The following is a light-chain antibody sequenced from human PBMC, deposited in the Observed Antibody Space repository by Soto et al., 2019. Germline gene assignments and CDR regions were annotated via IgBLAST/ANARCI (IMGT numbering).Light chain of an antibody. V-gene: IGLV2-14*01. CDR3: SSYTSTSNPNV. J-gene: IGLJ1*01. CDR2: EVT. CDR1: SSDIGAYNY. Sequence: QSVLTQPASGSGSPGHSITISCIGTSSDIGAYNYVSWYQQHPGKVPKLMIYEVTNRPSGLSNRFSGSKSGNTASLTLSGLQPEDEADYLCSSYTSTSNPNVFGAGTKGTAL.